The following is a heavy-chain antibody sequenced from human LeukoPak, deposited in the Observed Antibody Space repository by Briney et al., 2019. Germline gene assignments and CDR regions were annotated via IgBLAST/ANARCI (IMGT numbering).Heavy chain of an antibody. CDR3: TRVGYIDEGIDY. D-gene: IGHD5-24*01. CDR2: IKQDGSKK. J-gene: IGHJ4*02. CDR1: GFTFSSFW. Sequence: GGSLRLSCAASGFTFSSFWMTWVRQAPGKGLEWVANIKQDGSKKSYVDSVKGRFTISRDNAKNSLYLQMNSLRAEDTAIYYCTRVGYIDEGIDYWGQGTLVTVSS. V-gene: IGHV3-7*04.